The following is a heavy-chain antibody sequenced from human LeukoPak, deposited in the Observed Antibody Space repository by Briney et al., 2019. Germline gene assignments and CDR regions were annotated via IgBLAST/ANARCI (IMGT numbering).Heavy chain of an antibody. CDR1: GYTFTSYG. CDR3: ARELSWESGDHPLGDPTYYFDY. D-gene: IGHD4-17*01. Sequence: ASVKVSCKASGYTFTSYGISWVRQAPGQRLEWMGWISAYNGNTNYAQKLQGRVTMTTDTSTSTAYMELRSLRSDDTAVYYCARELSWESGDHPLGDPTYYFDYWGQGTLVTVSS. CDR2: ISAYNGNT. J-gene: IGHJ4*02. V-gene: IGHV1-18*01.